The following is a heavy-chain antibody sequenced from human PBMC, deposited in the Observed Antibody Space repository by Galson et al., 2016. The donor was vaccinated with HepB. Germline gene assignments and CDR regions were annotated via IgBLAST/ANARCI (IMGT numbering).Heavy chain of an antibody. V-gene: IGHV3-23*01. CDR1: GFAFSVYG. J-gene: IGHJ3*02. CDR3: ATDMRSGIVATISYAFDI. CDR2: ISTSGSST. Sequence: SLRLSCAASGFAFSVYGMTWVRQAPRKGLEWVSAISTSGSSTDYADSVKGRFTISRDNSKNTLYLQMNSLRAEDTAVYYCATDMRSGIVATISYAFDIWGQGTMVTVSS. D-gene: IGHD5-12*01.